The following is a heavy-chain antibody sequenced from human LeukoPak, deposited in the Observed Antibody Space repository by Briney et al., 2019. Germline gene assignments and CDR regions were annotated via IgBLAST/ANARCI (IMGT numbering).Heavy chain of an antibody. V-gene: IGHV4-59*12. CDR3: ARGPGYYYMDV. CDR2: VYYSGST. CDR1: GGSISSYY. Sequence: PSETLSLTCTVSGGSISSYYWNWIRQPPGKGLEWIGYVYYSGSTNYNPSLKSRVTISVDTSKNQFSLKLSSVTAADTAVYYCARGPGYYYMDVWGKGTTVTISS. J-gene: IGHJ6*03.